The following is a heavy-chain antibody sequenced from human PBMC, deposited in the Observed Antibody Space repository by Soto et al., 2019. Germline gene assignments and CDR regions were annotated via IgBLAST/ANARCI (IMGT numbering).Heavy chain of an antibody. J-gene: IGHJ5*02. CDR1: GFTFSSYA. CDR3: ARDGSRAPGGCFDP. V-gene: IGHV3-30-3*01. D-gene: IGHD3-16*01. Sequence: GGSLRLSCAASGFTFSSYAMHWVRQAPGKGLEWVAVISYDGSNKYYADSVKGRFTISRDNSKNTLYLQMNSLRAEDTAVYYCARDGSRAPGGCFDPWRQRTLVTVSS. CDR2: ISYDGSNK.